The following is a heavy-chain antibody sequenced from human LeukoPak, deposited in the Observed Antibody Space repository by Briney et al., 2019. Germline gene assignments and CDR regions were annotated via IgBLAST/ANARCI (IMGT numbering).Heavy chain of an antibody. D-gene: IGHD6-13*01. CDR3: ARDSSWYPQDDPEDDS. CDR1: GGTFSSYA. Sequence: SVKVSCKASGGTFSSYAISWVRQAPGQGLEWMGRVIPIFGTANYAQKFQGRVTITTDESTSTAYMELSSLRSEDTAVYYCARDSSWYPQDDPEDDSWGQGTLVTVSS. J-gene: IGHJ5*01. V-gene: IGHV1-69*05. CDR2: VIPIFGTA.